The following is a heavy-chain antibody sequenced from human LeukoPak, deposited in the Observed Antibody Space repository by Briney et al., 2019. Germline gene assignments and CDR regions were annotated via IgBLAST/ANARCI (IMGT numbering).Heavy chain of an antibody. Sequence: ASVKVSCKASGYTFTSYGISWVRQAPGQGLEWMGWISAYNGNTNYAQKLQGRVTMTTDTSTSTAYMELRSLRSDDTAVYYCARVRRYPTTSVSDYWGQGTLVTVSS. D-gene: IGHD1-1*01. CDR2: ISAYNGNT. CDR1: GYTFTSYG. J-gene: IGHJ4*02. V-gene: IGHV1-18*01. CDR3: ARVRRYPTTSVSDY.